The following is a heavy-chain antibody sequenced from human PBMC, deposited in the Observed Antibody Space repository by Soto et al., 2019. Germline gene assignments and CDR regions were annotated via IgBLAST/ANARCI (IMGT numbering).Heavy chain of an antibody. V-gene: IGHV4-31*03. J-gene: IGHJ5*02. CDR3: ARVELEPTGSWFDP. CDR1: GGSISSGGYY. D-gene: IGHD1-1*01. CDR2: IYYSGST. Sequence: PSETLSLTCTVSGGSISSGGYYWSWIRQHPGKGLEWIGYIYYSGSTYYNPSLKSRVTISVDTSKNQFSLKLSSVTAADTAVYYCARVELEPTGSWFDPWGQGTLVTVSS.